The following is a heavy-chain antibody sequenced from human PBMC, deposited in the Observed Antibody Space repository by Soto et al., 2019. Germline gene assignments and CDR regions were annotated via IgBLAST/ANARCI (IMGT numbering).Heavy chain of an antibody. CDR3: ARGAYYDMGV. V-gene: IGHV3-23*01. CDR2: ISGSGGNT. Sequence: GGSLRLSCTASGFTFSSSAMSWVRQAPGKVLEWVSAISGSGGNTYYADSVKGRFTISRDNSKNTLYLQMNSLRAEDTAVYYCARGAYYDMGVWGQGTTVTVSS. CDR1: GFTFSSSA. J-gene: IGHJ6*02.